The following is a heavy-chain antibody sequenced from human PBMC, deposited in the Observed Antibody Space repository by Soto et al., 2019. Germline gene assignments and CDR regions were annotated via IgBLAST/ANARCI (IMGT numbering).Heavy chain of an antibody. CDR1: GFTFSSYW. Sequence: EVQLVESGGGLVQPGGSLRLSCAASGFTFSSYWMHWVRQAPGKGLVWVSRINSGGSDTDYADSVKGRFTISRDNAKNTLSLQINSLRAEDTAAYYCARAVGKWAAIDCWGQGTLVTVSS. D-gene: IGHD2-2*02. J-gene: IGHJ4*02. CDR3: ARAVGKWAAIDC. CDR2: INSGGSDT. V-gene: IGHV3-74*01.